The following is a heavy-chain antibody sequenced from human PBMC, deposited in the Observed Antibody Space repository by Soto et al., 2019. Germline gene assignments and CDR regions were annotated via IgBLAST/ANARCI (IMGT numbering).Heavy chain of an antibody. D-gene: IGHD3-22*01. V-gene: IGHV2-5*01. CDR1: GFSLSTSGVG. J-gene: IGHJ6*02. CDR2: IYWNDDK. Sequence: SGPTLVNPTQTLTLTCTFSGFSLSTSGVGVGWIRQPPGKALEWLALIYWNDDKRYSPSLKSRLTITKDTSKNQVVLTMTNMDPVDTATYYCAHSQSPEPYYYDSSGYYYYYGMDVWGQGITVTVSS. CDR3: AHSQSPEPYYYDSSGYYYYYGMDV.